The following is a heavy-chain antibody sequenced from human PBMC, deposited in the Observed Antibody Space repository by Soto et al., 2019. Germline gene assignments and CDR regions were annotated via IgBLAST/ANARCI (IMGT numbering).Heavy chain of an antibody. J-gene: IGHJ4*02. CDR1: GTSVSNYY. D-gene: IGHD5-18*01. CDR3: ARGGIQLSYAFDY. CDR2: IYTSGST. V-gene: IGHV4-4*07. Sequence: PSETLSLTCSVSGTSVSNYYWSWIRQPAGKGLEHIGRIYTSGSTSYNPSLKSRVTMSMDTSQTQIYLNLTSVTAADTAVYYCARGGIQLSYAFDYWGQGTLVTVSS.